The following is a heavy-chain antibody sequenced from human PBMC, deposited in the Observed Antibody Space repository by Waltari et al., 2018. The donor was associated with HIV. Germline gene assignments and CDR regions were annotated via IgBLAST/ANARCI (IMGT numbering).Heavy chain of an antibody. CDR2: ISYSGRT. CDR3: ARFPGVPAANINWLDP. J-gene: IGHJ5*02. V-gene: IGHV4-59*01. Sequence: QVQLQESGPGLVKPSETLSLTCTVSGASISSYFWSWIRQPPGKGLEWIWYISYSGRTIYNPCPKGLLTISLDTSQNQFSLKLSSVTAADTAVYYCARFPGVPAANINWLDPWGQGTLVTVSS. CDR1: GASISSYF. D-gene: IGHD2-2*01.